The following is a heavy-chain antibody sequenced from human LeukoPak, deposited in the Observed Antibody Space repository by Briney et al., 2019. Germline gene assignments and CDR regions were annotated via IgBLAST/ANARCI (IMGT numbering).Heavy chain of an antibody. Sequence: PSETLSLTCTVSGGSISSGDYYWMTWVRQAPGKGLEWVANINRDGSERYYVDSVKGRFTISRDDAKSSLYLQMNSLRAEDTAVYYCARRNAMDVWGQGTTVIVFS. J-gene: IGHJ6*02. CDR2: INRDGSER. CDR1: GGSISSGDYYW. V-gene: IGHV3-7*03. CDR3: ARRNAMDV.